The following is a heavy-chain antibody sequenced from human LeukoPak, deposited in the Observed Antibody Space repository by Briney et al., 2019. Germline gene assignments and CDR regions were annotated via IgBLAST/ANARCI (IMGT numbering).Heavy chain of an antibody. D-gene: IGHD2-2*01. Sequence: SETLSLTCTVSGGSFSSYYWSWIRQPAGKGLEWIGRIYTSGSTNYNPSLKSRVTMSVDTSKNQFSLKLYSVTAEDTAVYYCARGPYCISTSCSQYYFDYWGQGTLVTVSS. CDR1: GGSFSSYY. V-gene: IGHV4-4*07. CDR2: IYTSGST. CDR3: ARGPYCISTSCSQYYFDY. J-gene: IGHJ4*02.